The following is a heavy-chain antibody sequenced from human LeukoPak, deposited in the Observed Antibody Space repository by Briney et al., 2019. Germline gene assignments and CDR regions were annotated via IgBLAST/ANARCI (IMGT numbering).Heavy chain of an antibody. V-gene: IGHV3-11*06. Sequence: PGGSLRLSCAASGFTFSDYYMSWIRQAPGKGVEGVSYISSSSSYTNYADSVRGGFTISRDKEKNSLYLQINRLREEDTPVYYCARDSSIAARRVYYYYGMDVWGQGTTVTVSS. D-gene: IGHD6-6*01. J-gene: IGHJ6*02. CDR1: GFTFSDYY. CDR3: ARDSSIAARRVYYYYGMDV. CDR2: ISSSSSYT.